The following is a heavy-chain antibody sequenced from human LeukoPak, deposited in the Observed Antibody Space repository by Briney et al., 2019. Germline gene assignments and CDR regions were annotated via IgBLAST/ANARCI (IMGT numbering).Heavy chain of an antibody. J-gene: IGHJ4*02. V-gene: IGHV3-11*06. CDR3: ARKRSSPDY. CDR1: GFTFSDYY. CDR2: ISGSSSYT. Sequence: GGSLRLSCAASGFTFSDYYMSWIRQAPGKGLEWVSYISGSSSYTNYADSVKGRFTISRDNAKNSLYLQMNSLRAEDTAAYYCARKRSSPDYWGQGTLVTVSS.